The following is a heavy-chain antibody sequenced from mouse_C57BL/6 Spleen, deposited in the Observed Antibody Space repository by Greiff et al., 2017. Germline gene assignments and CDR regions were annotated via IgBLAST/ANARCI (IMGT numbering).Heavy chain of an antibody. CDR1: GYSFTDYN. J-gene: IGHJ4*01. V-gene: IGHV1-39*01. D-gene: IGHD1-1*01. Sequence: VQLQQSGPELVKPGASVKISCKASGYSFTDYNMNWVQQSNGKSLEWIGVINPNYGTTSYNQKFKGKATLPVDQSSSTAYMQLNSLTSEDSAVXYCARGGTTVVRPRSMDYWGQGTSVTVSA. CDR3: ARGGTTVVRPRSMDY. CDR2: INPNYGTT.